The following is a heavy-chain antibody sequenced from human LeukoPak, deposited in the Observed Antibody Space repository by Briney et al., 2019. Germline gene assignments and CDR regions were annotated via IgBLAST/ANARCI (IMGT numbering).Heavy chain of an antibody. CDR1: GFTFRSYA. CDR2: LSVST. V-gene: IGHV3-23*01. Sequence: GGPLRLSCAASGFTFRSYAMSWVRQAPGKGLEWVSSLSVSTYYADSVKGRFTISRDNSKNTLFLQMNSLRAEDTAVYYCAKASPSSYCGTTSCSVNFDYWGQGTLVTVSS. CDR3: AKASPSSYCGTTSCSVNFDY. J-gene: IGHJ4*02. D-gene: IGHD2-2*01.